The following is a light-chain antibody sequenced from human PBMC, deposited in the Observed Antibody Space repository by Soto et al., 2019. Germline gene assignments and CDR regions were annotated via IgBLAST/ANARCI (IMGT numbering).Light chain of an antibody. CDR1: SSDVGGYNY. V-gene: IGLV2-14*01. Sequence: QSALTQPASVSGSPGQSITISCTGTSSDVGGYNYVSWYQQHPGKAPKLMIYEVSNRPSGVSNRFSGSKSGNTASLTISGLQTEDEADYYCSSYTRRNTVVFGAGTKLTVL. CDR2: EVS. CDR3: SSYTRRNTVV. J-gene: IGLJ2*01.